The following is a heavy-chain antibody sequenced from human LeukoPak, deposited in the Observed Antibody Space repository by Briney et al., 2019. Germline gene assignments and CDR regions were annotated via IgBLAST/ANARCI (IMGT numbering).Heavy chain of an antibody. D-gene: IGHD6-6*01. Sequence: PGGSLRLSCAASGFTLSRYSMNWVRQAPGKGLEWVSYISSSSSYIYYADSVKGRFTISRDNAKNSLYLQMNSLRAEDTAVYYCASYRYGSSFAFDIWGQGTMVTVSS. J-gene: IGHJ3*02. CDR1: GFTLSRYS. V-gene: IGHV3-21*01. CDR3: ASYRYGSSFAFDI. CDR2: ISSSSSYI.